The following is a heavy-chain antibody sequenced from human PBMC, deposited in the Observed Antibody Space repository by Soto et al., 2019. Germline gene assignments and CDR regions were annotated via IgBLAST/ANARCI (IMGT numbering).Heavy chain of an antibody. CDR1: GFTFDDYA. CDR3: VRSKGGYSYGTPFDY. J-gene: IGHJ4*02. Sequence: EVQLEESGGALVQPGRSLRLSCAASGFTFDDYAMYWVRQVLGKGLEWVSSISWNSGNIGYADSVKGRFTTSRDNAENSLYLQMNNLRPEDTALYYCVRSKGGYSYGTPFDYWGQGTLVTVSS. D-gene: IGHD5-18*01. V-gene: IGHV3-9*01. CDR2: ISWNSGNI.